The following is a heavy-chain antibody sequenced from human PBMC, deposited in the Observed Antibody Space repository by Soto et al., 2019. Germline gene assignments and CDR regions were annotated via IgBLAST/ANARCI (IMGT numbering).Heavy chain of an antibody. D-gene: IGHD6-19*01. CDR1: GGSISSGDYY. CDR3: ARLTPGYSSGWFIDY. Sequence: QVQLQESGPGLVKPSQTLSLTCTVSGGSISSGDYYWSWIRQPPEKGLEWIGYIYYSGSTYYNPSLKSRVTLPXXXSXDQFSLKLSSVTAADTAVYYCARLTPGYSSGWFIDYWGQGTLVTVSS. J-gene: IGHJ4*02. CDR2: IYYSGST. V-gene: IGHV4-30-4*01.